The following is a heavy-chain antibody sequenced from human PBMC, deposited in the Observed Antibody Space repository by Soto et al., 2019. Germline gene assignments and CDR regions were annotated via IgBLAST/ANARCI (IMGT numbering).Heavy chain of an antibody. V-gene: IGHV4-59*08. CDR1: GDSISNYY. CDR3: ARHYGSGTYPLDY. J-gene: IGHJ4*02. CDR2: IYNRGTT. Sequence: QVQLQESGPGLLRPSETLSLTCTVSGDSISNYYWSWIRQSPGKGLEWIAYIYNRGTTNYNPSLTSRATISEDTSKNQFSLKLTSVTAADTALYYCARHYGSGTYPLDYWGQGTLVTVSS. D-gene: IGHD3-10*01.